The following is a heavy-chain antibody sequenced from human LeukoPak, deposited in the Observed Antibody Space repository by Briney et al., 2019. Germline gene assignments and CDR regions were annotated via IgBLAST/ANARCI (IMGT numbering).Heavy chain of an antibody. CDR2: IYSGGST. D-gene: IGHD4-17*01. V-gene: IGHV3-66*01. CDR3: AMGRGRYTVTTRPLDY. J-gene: IGHJ4*02. Sequence: GGSLRLSCAASGFTFSSNYMSWVRQAPGKGLEWVSVIYSGGSTYYADSVKGRSTISRDNSKNTLYLQMNSLRADDTAVYYCAMGRGRYTVTTRPLDYWGQGTLVTVSS. CDR1: GFTFSSNY.